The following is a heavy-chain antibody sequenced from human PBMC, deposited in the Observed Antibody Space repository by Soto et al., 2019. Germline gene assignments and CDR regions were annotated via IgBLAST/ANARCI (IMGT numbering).Heavy chain of an antibody. CDR1: GFTFSSYS. CDR2: ISSSSSTI. D-gene: IGHD6-19*01. CDR3: AREVAVAGTFYYYGMDV. Sequence: EVQLVESGGGLVQPGGSLRLSCAASGFTFSSYSMNWVRQAPGKGLEWVSYISSSSSTIYYADSVKGRFTISRDNAKNSLYLQMNSLRDEDTAVYYCAREVAVAGTFYYYGMDVWGQGTTVTVSS. J-gene: IGHJ6*02. V-gene: IGHV3-48*02.